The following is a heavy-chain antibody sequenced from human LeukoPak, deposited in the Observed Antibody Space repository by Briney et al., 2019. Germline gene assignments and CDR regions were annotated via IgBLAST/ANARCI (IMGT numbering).Heavy chain of an antibody. D-gene: IGHD4-17*01. Sequence: SETLSLTCTVSGGSISGSNHYWGWIRQPPGKGLECIGSISQSGSTYHNPSLKSRLTISVDTSKDQLSLKLNSVTAADTVVYYCARHSYGDYYFDYWGQGALVTVSS. J-gene: IGHJ4*02. CDR3: ARHSYGDYYFDY. V-gene: IGHV4-39*01. CDR2: ISQSGST. CDR1: GGSISGSNHY.